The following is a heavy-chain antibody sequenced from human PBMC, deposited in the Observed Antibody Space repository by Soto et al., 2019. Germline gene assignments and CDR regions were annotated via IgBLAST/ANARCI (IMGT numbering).Heavy chain of an antibody. D-gene: IGHD3-10*01. CDR3: ARIRYYGSAGYPFDC. CDR2: IYYSGST. Sequence: QVQLQESGPGLVKPSQTLSLTCTVSGDSISSGDYYWSWIRQPPGKGLEWMGYIYYSGSTYYNPSLKSRVSISVDTSRNQFSLKLTSVTAADTAVYYCARIRYYGSAGYPFDCWGQGVLVTVSS. V-gene: IGHV4-30-4*01. CDR1: GDSISSGDYY. J-gene: IGHJ4*02.